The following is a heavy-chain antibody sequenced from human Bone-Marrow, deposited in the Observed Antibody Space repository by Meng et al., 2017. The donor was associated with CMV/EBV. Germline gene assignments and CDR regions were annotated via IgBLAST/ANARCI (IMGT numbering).Heavy chain of an antibody. Sequence: ASVKVSCKASGYTFTSYGISWVRQAPGQGLEWMRWINPNNGDTDYAQDFQGRISVTTDTSITTAYMELDNLGSDDTAVYYCARGLVDQWRTKIDYYYYGMDVWGQGTTVTVSS. J-gene: IGHJ6*02. CDR1: GYTFTSYG. V-gene: IGHV1-18*01. CDR3: ARGLVDQWRTKIDYYYYGMDV. D-gene: IGHD6-19*01. CDR2: INPNNGDT.